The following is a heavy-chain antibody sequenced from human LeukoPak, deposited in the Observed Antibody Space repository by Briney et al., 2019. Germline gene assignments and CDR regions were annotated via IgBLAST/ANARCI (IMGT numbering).Heavy chain of an antibody. CDR2: ISWNSGSI. CDR1: GFTFDDYA. V-gene: IGHV3-9*01. CDR3: AKVGYSYTYYFDY. Sequence: PGRSLRLSCAASGFTFDDYAMHWVRQAPGKGLEWVSGISWNSGSIGYADSVKGRFTISRDNAKNSLYLQMNSLRAEDTALYYCAKVGYSYTYYFDYWGQGTLVTVSS. D-gene: IGHD5-18*01. J-gene: IGHJ4*02.